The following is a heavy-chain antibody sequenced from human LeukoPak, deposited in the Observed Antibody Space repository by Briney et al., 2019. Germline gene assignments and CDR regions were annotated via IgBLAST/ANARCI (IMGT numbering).Heavy chain of an antibody. CDR3: ARRFYGMDV. CDR1: GGSVSSGSYY. CDR2: IYYSGST. J-gene: IGHJ6*02. V-gene: IGHV4-39*01. Sequence: SETLSLTCTVSGGSVSSGSYYWSWIRQPPGKGLEWIGSIYYSGSTYYNPSLKSRVTISVDTSKNQFSLKLSSVTAADTAVYYCARRFYGMDVWGQGTTVTVSS.